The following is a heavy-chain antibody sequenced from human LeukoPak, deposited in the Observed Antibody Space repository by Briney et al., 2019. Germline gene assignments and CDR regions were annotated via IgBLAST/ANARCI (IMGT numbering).Heavy chain of an antibody. D-gene: IGHD1-1*01. CDR1: GYTFTSYG. V-gene: IGHV1-18*01. J-gene: IGHJ4*02. Sequence: GASVKVSCKASGYTFTSYGISWVRQAPGQGLEWMGWISAYNGNTNYAQKLQGRVTMTTDTSTSTAYMELSSLRSEDTAVYYCARAHPATGTTVVWGQGTLVTVSS. CDR2: ISAYNGNT. CDR3: ARAHPATGTTVV.